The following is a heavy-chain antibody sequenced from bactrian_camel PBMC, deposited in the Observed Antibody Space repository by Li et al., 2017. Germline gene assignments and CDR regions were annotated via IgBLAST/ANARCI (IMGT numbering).Heavy chain of an antibody. V-gene: IGHV3S1*01. J-gene: IGHJ6*01. Sequence: HVQLVESGGGSVQAGGSLSVSCTDSRRTYSTYCMAWFRQAPGKEREGVAAIDSRGGTAYADSATGRFTISRDRANNILYLDMNSLKFEDSAMYSCAAGRAWPSPHCEPVNFGYRGLGTQVTVS. CDR2: IDSRGGT. CDR3: AAGRAWPSPHCEPVNFGY. CDR1: RRTYSTYC. D-gene: IGHD7*01.